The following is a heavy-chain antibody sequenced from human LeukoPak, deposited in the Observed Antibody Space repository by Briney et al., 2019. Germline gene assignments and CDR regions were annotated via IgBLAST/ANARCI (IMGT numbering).Heavy chain of an antibody. Sequence: GGSLRLSCAASGFTFGGFNMNWVRQAPGKGLEWVASISSSSRYIYNADSVKGRFTISRDNAKNSLYLQMDSLRAEDTAVYYCARDGAGHYFDYWGQGALVTVSS. V-gene: IGHV3-21*01. D-gene: IGHD1-14*01. CDR1: GFTFGGFN. CDR3: ARDGAGHYFDY. J-gene: IGHJ4*02. CDR2: ISSSSRYI.